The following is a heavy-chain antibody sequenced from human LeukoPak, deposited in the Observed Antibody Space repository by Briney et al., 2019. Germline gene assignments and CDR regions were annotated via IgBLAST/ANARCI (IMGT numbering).Heavy chain of an antibody. Sequence: SETLSLTCTVSGGYITRYYWSWIRQPPGKGLEWIGYIYYTGSTNFNPSLKRRVTISVDTSKNPFSLKLSSVTAADTAVYYCARGEWSSSPFDYWGQGTLVTVSS. D-gene: IGHD6-6*01. J-gene: IGHJ4*02. CDR3: ARGEWSSSPFDY. V-gene: IGHV4-59*08. CDR1: GGYITRYY. CDR2: IYYTGST.